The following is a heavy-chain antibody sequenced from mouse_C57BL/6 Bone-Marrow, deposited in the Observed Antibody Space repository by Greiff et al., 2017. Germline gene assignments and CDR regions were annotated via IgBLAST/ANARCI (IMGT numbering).Heavy chain of an antibody. J-gene: IGHJ2*01. D-gene: IGHD1-1*01. CDR1: GFSLSAIGMG. CDR2: IWWGADT. Sequence: QVQLKESGPGLLQPSQTLSLTCSFSGFSLSAIGMGVGWIRQPSGKGLEWLALIWWGADTYYTPALESRHTISKDTAKNQVYLKIANVDTADTATYYCARRVCYCSSYGYWGQGTTLTVSA. CDR3: ARRVCYCSSYGY. V-gene: IGHV8-8*01.